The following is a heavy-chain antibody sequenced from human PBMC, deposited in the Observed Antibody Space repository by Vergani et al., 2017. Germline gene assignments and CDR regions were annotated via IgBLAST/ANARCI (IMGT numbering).Heavy chain of an antibody. V-gene: IGHV3-30*18. D-gene: IGHD2-2*01. J-gene: IGHJ4*02. Sequence: QVHLVESGGGVVQPGRSLTLSCVASGFSFRGHGMHWVRQAPGKGLEWVAMISYDGDRRDYGDFAKGRFTISRDNSKNMLYLQMDSLRPEDTAMFYCVKDRGASIGFDDWGQGTQVTVSS. CDR3: VKDRGASIGFDD. CDR2: ISYDGDRR. CDR1: GFSFRGHG.